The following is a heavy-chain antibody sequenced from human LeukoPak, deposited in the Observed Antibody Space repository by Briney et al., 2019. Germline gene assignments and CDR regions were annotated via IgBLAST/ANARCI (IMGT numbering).Heavy chain of an antibody. CDR3: ARDTPIAAAGTSYYYYGMDV. CDR1: GFTVSSNY. V-gene: IGHV3-53*01. Sequence: GGSLRLSCAASGFTVSSNYMSWVRQAPGKGLEWVSVIYSGGSTYYADSVKGRFTISRDNSKNTLYLQMNSLRAEDTAVYYCARDTPIAAAGTSYYYYGMDVWGQGTTVTVS. CDR2: IYSGGST. J-gene: IGHJ6*02. D-gene: IGHD6-13*01.